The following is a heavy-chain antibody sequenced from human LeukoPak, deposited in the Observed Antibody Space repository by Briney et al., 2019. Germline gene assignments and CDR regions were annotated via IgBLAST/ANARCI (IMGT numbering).Heavy chain of an antibody. V-gene: IGHV3-30*18. D-gene: IGHD6-6*01. Sequence: GRSLRLSCAASGFTFSSYGMHWVRQAPGKGLEWVAVISYDGSNKYYADSVKGRFTISRDNSKNTLYLQMNSLRAEDTAVYYRAKDGLAGSEYYFDYWGQGTLVTVSS. CDR2: ISYDGSNK. CDR3: AKDGLAGSEYYFDY. J-gene: IGHJ4*02. CDR1: GFTFSSYG.